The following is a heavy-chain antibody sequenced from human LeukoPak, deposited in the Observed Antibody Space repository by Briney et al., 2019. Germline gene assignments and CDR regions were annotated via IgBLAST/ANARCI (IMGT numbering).Heavy chain of an antibody. CDR3: ARHTSGQPFDY. Sequence: PGRSLRLSCAASGFPFSNYWMNWVRQAPGNALEWVAYIRKDGSERYYVDSVKGRFTISRDNARNSLYLQMNSLRADDTAVYYRARHTSGQPFDYWGQGTLVTVSS. CDR1: GFPFSNYW. J-gene: IGHJ4*02. D-gene: IGHD6-19*01. CDR2: IRKDGSER. V-gene: IGHV3-7*03.